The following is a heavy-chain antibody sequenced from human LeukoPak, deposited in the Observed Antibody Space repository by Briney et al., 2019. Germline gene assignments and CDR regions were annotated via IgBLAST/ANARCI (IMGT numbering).Heavy chain of an antibody. CDR2: ISAYNGNT. Sequence: ASVKVSCKASGYTFTSYDINWVRQATGQGLEWMGWISAYNGNTNYAQKLQGRVTMTTDTSTSTAYMELRSLRSDDTAVYYCARVLEPDTLDYWGQGTLVTVSS. V-gene: IGHV1-18*01. D-gene: IGHD1-1*01. CDR3: ARVLEPDTLDY. CDR1: GYTFTSYD. J-gene: IGHJ4*02.